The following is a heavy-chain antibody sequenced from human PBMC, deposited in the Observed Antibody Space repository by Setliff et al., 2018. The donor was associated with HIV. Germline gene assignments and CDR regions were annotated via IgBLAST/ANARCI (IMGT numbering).Heavy chain of an antibody. J-gene: IGHJ3*01. CDR1: GGSIRTASYY. CDR3: ARDAPMTTNAFDV. V-gene: IGHV4-39*02. CDR2: MYYRGKT. Sequence: PSETLSLTCNVSGGSIRTASYYWGWLRQTPGKGLEWIGSMYYRGKTYYNPSLKSRVTISADTTATQLSLKLESVTAADTAVYFCARDAPMTTNAFDVWGPGTMVT. D-gene: IGHD4-17*01.